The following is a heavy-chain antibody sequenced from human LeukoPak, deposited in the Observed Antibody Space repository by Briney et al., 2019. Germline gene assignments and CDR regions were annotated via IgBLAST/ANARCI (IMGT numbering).Heavy chain of an antibody. CDR3: ARVNYDFWSGRDTYYFDY. D-gene: IGHD3-3*01. CDR1: GYTFTSYG. V-gene: IGHV1-18*01. Sequence: ASVKVSCKASGYTFTSYGISWVRQAPGQGLEWMGWISAYNGNTNYAQKLQGRVTMTTDTSTSTAYMELRSLRSDDTAVYYCARVNYDFWSGRDTYYFDYWAREPWSPSPQ. CDR2: ISAYNGNT. J-gene: IGHJ4*02.